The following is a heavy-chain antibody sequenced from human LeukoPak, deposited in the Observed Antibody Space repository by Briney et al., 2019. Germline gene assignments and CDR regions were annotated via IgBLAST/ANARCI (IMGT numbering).Heavy chain of an antibody. CDR2: IYYSGST. Sequence: SETLSLTCTVSGGSISSYYWSWIRQPPGKGLEWIGYIYYSGSTNYNPSLKSRVTISVDTSKNQFSLKLSSVTAADTAVYYCARGTPAGYSSRRPFDYWGQGTLVTVSP. CDR1: GGSISSYY. D-gene: IGHD6-13*01. CDR3: ARGTPAGYSSRRPFDY. V-gene: IGHV4-59*01. J-gene: IGHJ4*02.